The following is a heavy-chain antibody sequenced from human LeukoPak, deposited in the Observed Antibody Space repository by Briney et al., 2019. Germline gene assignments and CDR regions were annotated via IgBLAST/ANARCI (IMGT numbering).Heavy chain of an antibody. CDR1: GGTFSSYA. V-gene: IGHV1-69*13. Sequence: SVKVSCKASGGTFSSYAISWVRQAPGQRLEWMGGIIPIFGTANYAQKFQGRVTITADESTSTAYMELSSLRSEDTAVYYCARFRVIKPGYCYYYYMDVWGKGTTVTVSS. D-gene: IGHD1-14*01. CDR2: IIPIFGTA. J-gene: IGHJ6*03. CDR3: ARFRVIKPGYCYYYYMDV.